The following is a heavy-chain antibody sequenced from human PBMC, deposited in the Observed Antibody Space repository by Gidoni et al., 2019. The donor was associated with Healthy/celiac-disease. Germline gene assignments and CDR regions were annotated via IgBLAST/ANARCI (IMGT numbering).Heavy chain of an antibody. CDR3: AKEVGARSPYYDILTGYYNSPFFDY. Sequence: EVQLLESGGGLVQPGGSLRLSCAASGFTFSSYAMRWVRQAPGKGLECVSAISGSGGSTYYADSVKGRFTISRDNSKNTLYLQMNSLRAEDTAVYYCAKEVGARSPYYDILTGYYNSPFFDYWGQGTLVTVSS. J-gene: IGHJ4*02. CDR2: ISGSGGST. V-gene: IGHV3-23*01. CDR1: GFTFSSYA. D-gene: IGHD3-9*01.